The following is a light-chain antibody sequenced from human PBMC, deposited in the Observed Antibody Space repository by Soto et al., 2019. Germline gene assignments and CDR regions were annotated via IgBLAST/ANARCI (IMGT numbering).Light chain of an antibody. Sequence: QSALTQPASVSGSPGQSITISCTGTSSDIGSYNYVSWYQQHPGQAPKLMIYDVTNPPSGVSNRFSGSKSGNTASLTISGLQAEDEADYYCSSPRSSSFYVFGTGTKVTVL. CDR2: DVT. CDR3: SSPRSSSFYV. V-gene: IGLV2-14*03. J-gene: IGLJ1*01. CDR1: SSDIGSYNY.